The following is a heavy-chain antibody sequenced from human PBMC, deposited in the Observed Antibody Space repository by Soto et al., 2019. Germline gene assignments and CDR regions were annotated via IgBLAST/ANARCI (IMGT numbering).Heavy chain of an antibody. CDR2: IHYTGNT. V-gene: IGHV4-61*03. CDR3: ARLHFYDFWSGSVAMDV. CDR1: GGSVSSGTYQ. D-gene: IGHD3-3*01. J-gene: IGHJ6*02. Sequence: QVQLQESGPGLVKPSETLSLTCTVSGGSVSSGTYQWSWIRQTPGKGLEWIGYIHYTGNTNYNPSLKSRVSISVETSKNHFSLKLTSVTAADTALYFCARLHFYDFWSGSVAMDVWGQGTAVTVSS.